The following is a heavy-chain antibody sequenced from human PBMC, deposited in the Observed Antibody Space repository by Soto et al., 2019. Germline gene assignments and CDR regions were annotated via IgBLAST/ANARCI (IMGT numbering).Heavy chain of an antibody. D-gene: IGHD1-26*01. CDR1: GFTFSSYA. V-gene: IGHV3-23*01. CDR2: ISGSGGST. J-gene: IGHJ4*02. CDR3: AKVPISGSDPGGFYFDY. Sequence: PGGSLRLSCAASGFTFSSYAMSWVRQAPGKGLEWVSAISGSGGSTYYADSVKGRFTISRDNSKNTLYLQMNSLRAEDTAVYYCAKVPISGSDPGGFYFDYWGQGTLVTAPQ.